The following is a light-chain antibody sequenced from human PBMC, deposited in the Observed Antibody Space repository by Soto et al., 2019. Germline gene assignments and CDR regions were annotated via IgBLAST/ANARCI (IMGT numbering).Light chain of an antibody. CDR1: QSISSY. Sequence: DIQMTQSPSSLSASVGDRVTITCRASQSISSYLNWYQQKPGKAPKILIYAASSLQSGVLSRFSGSGSGTDFTLTISSLQPEDFATYYCQQSYSTPMYTFGQGTKLEIK. CDR2: AAS. CDR3: QQSYSTPMYT. J-gene: IGKJ2*01. V-gene: IGKV1-39*01.